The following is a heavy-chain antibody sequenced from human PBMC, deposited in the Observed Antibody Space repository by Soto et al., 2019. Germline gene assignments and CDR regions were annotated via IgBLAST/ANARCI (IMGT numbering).Heavy chain of an antibody. V-gene: IGHV3-33*01. CDR3: ARRQISPPTRVAASARGGIDV. D-gene: IGHD6-13*01. Sequence: QVQLVESGGGVVQPGRSLRLSCAASGFNFNNYGMHWVRQAPGKGLEWVAVIWNDGNGYYYANSVKGRFTISRDNSKNSLFLQMSSLRADDTAVYYCARRQISPPTRVAASARGGIDVWGQGTTVTVSS. CDR2: IWNDGNGY. J-gene: IGHJ6*02. CDR1: GFNFNNYG.